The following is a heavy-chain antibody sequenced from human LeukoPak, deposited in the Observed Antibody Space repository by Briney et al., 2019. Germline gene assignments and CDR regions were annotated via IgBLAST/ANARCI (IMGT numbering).Heavy chain of an antibody. J-gene: IGHJ4*02. V-gene: IGHV4-61*01. Sequence: TSSETLSLTCSVSGGSVRSTSYYWSWIRQSPGKGLEWIGYIYNTGRTNYNASLNSRVTISVDTSKNQFSLKLSSVTAADTAVYYCARDLGVADSEDYWGQGTLVTVSS. D-gene: IGHD6-19*01. CDR2: IYNTGRT. CDR3: ARDLGVADSEDY. CDR1: GGSVRSTSYY.